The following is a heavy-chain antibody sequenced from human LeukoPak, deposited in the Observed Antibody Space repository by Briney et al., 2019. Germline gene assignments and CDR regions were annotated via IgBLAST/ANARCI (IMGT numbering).Heavy chain of an antibody. Sequence: SETLSLTCTVSGGSISSYYWSWIRQPPGKGLEWIGYIYYSGSTNYNPSLKSRVTISVNTSKNQFSLKLSSVTAADTAVYYCARDLVTMVRGPLMDVWGKGTTVTISS. CDR3: ARDLVTMVRGPLMDV. V-gene: IGHV4-59*12. CDR1: GGSISSYY. D-gene: IGHD3-10*01. J-gene: IGHJ6*04. CDR2: IYYSGST.